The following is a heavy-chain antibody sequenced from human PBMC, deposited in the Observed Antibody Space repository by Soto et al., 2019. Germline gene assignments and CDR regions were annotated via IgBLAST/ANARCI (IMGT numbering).Heavy chain of an antibody. Sequence: SVKVSCKASGGTFSSYAISWVRQAPGQGLEWMGGIIPIFGTANYAQKFQGRVTITADESTSTAYMELSSLRSEDTAVYYCARVRVGATTYYYGMDVWGQGTTVTVSS. CDR2: IIPIFGTA. CDR1: GGTFSSYA. V-gene: IGHV1-69*13. J-gene: IGHJ6*02. D-gene: IGHD1-26*01. CDR3: ARVRVGATTYYYGMDV.